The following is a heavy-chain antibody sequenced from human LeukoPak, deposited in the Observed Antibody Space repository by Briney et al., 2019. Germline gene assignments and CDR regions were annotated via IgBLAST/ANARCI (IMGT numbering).Heavy chain of an antibody. CDR3: AKPMASYYYYMDV. V-gene: IGHV3-33*06. D-gene: IGHD3-10*01. CDR1: GFTFRSYG. CDR2: IWYDGSNK. Sequence: GRSLRLSCAASGFTFRSYGMHWVRQAPGKGLEWVAVIWYDGSNKYYADSVKGRFTISRDNSKNTLYLQMNSLRAEDTAVYYCAKPMASYYYYMDVWGKGTTVTVSS. J-gene: IGHJ6*03.